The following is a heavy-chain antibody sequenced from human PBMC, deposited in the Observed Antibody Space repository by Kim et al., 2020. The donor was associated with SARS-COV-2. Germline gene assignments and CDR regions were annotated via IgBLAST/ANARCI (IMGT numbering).Heavy chain of an antibody. CDR2: ISGSGGST. CDR3: VKEAGVLLWFGWDY. Sequence: GGSLRLSCAASGFTFSGYAMSWVRQAPGKGLEWVSAISGSGGSTYYADSVKGRFTISRDNSKNTLYLQMNSLRAEDTAVYYCVKEAGVLLWFGWDYWGQGTLVTVSS. J-gene: IGHJ4*02. CDR1: GFTFSGYA. D-gene: IGHD3-10*01. V-gene: IGHV3-23*01.